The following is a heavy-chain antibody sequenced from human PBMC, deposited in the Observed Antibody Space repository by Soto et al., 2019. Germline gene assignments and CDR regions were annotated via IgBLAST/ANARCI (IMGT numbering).Heavy chain of an antibody. CDR3: ARGPVAGSDF. Sequence: ASVKRSCKASGYTFTSYGIVWVRQAPGQGLEWMGWISPYSGETRYAEKFQDRVTLTTDTSTKTAYMDLRNLKSDDTAVYWCARGPVAGSDFWG. J-gene: IGHJ4*01. V-gene: IGHV1-18*04. CDR1: GYTFTSYG. D-gene: IGHD6-19*01. CDR2: ISPYSGET.